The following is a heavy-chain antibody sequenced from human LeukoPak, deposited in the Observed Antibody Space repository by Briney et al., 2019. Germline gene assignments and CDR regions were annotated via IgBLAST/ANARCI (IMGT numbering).Heavy chain of an antibody. J-gene: IGHJ4*02. D-gene: IGHD3-10*01. CDR3: ASSRGDYYGSGSNGNNLSQLDY. V-gene: IGHV4-31*03. Sequence: PSQTLSLTCTVSGGSISSGGYYWSWIRQHPGKGLEWIGYIYYSGSTYYNPSLKSRVTISVDTSKNQFSLKLSSVTAADTAVYYCASSRGDYYGSGSNGNNLSQLDYWGQGTLVTVSS. CDR1: GGSISSGGYY. CDR2: IYYSGST.